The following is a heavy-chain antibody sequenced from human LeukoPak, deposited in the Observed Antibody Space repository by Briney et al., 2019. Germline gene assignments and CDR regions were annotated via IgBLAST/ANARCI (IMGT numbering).Heavy chain of an antibody. CDR2: INHSGST. D-gene: IGHD3-3*01. Sequence: SETLSLTCAVYGGSFSDYYWSWIRQPPGKGLEWIGEINHSGSTNYNPSLKSRVTISVDTSKNQFSLKLSSVTAADTAVYYCARRKSFYYYYYMDVWGKGTTVTISS. CDR1: GGSFSDYY. CDR3: ARRKSFYYYYYMDV. J-gene: IGHJ6*03. V-gene: IGHV4-34*01.